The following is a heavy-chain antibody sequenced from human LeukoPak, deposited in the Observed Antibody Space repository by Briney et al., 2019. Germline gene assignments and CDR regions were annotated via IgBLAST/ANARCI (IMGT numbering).Heavy chain of an antibody. CDR3: AKDMATVVYYYYYMDV. CDR1: GFIFSSYA. CDR2: ISGSGGST. Sequence: PGGSLRLSCAASGFIFSSYAMSWVRQAPGKGLEWVSAISGSGGSTYYADSVKGRFTISRDNSKNTLYLQMNSLRAEDTAVYYCAKDMATVVYYYYYMDVWGKGTTVTVSS. V-gene: IGHV3-23*01. J-gene: IGHJ6*03. D-gene: IGHD4-23*01.